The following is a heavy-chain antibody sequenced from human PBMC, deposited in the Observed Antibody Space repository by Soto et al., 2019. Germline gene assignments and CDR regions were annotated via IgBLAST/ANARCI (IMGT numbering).Heavy chain of an antibody. D-gene: IGHD1-1*01. Sequence: ASVKVSCKAGGYTFTNYYLHWVRQAPGQGLEWVGMINPSARSASYAQKLRGRLTMDRDTSTTTVYMELSRLTFEDTAVYFCARDNSAANGVLDHWGQGTLVTVSS. J-gene: IGHJ4*02. CDR1: GYTFTNYY. CDR2: INPSARSA. V-gene: IGHV1-46*04. CDR3: ARDNSAANGVLDH.